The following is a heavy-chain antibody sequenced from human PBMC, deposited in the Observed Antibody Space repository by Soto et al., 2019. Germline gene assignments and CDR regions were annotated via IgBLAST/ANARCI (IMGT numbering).Heavy chain of an antibody. D-gene: IGHD3-3*01. V-gene: IGHV3-30*18. CDR1: GFTFSSYG. CDR2: ISYDGSNK. J-gene: IGHJ5*02. Sequence: GGSLRLSCAASGFTFSSYGMHWVRQAPGKGLEWVAVISYDGSNKYYADSVKGRFTISRDNSKNTLYLQMNSLRAEDTAVYYCAKPSGYYNNWFDPWGQGTLVTVSS. CDR3: AKPSGYYNNWFDP.